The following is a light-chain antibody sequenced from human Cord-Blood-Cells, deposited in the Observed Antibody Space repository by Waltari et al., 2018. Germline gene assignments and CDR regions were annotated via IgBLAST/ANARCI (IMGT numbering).Light chain of an antibody. Sequence: NFMLTQPHSVSESPGKTVTISCTRSSGSIASNYVQWYQQRPGSSPTTVSYEDNQRPSGVPDRFSGSIDSSSNSASLTISGLKTEDEADYYCQSYDSSNVWVFGGGTKLTVL. CDR1: SGSIASNY. V-gene: IGLV6-57*01. J-gene: IGLJ3*02. CDR3: QSYDSSNVWV. CDR2: EDN.